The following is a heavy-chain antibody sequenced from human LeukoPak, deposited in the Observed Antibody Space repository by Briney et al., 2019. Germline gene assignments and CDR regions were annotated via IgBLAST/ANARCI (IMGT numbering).Heavy chain of an antibody. Sequence: PGGSLRLSCAASGFTFSSYAMSWVRQAPGKGLEWVSAISGSGGSTYYADSVKGRFTISRDNSKNTLYLQMNSLRAEDTAVYYCEKEAAYDILTGYYTLFDYWGQGTLVTVSS. D-gene: IGHD3-9*01. V-gene: IGHV3-23*01. J-gene: IGHJ4*02. CDR3: EKEAAYDILTGYYTLFDY. CDR2: ISGSGGST. CDR1: GFTFSSYA.